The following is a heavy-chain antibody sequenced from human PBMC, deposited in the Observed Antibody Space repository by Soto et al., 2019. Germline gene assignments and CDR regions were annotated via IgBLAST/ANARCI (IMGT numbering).Heavy chain of an antibody. D-gene: IGHD4-17*01. CDR2: FYYSQST. J-gene: IGHJ4*02. CDR1: GGSLTSNSYY. V-gene: IGHV4-39*01. Sequence: SETLSLTCTASGGSLTSNSYYWGWIRQPPGKGLEWIGSFYYSQSTYFNPSLKSRVTISVETSKNQYSLKLSAVTAADTAVYYCARRSTVTYDYWGQGILVTVS. CDR3: ARRSTVTYDY.